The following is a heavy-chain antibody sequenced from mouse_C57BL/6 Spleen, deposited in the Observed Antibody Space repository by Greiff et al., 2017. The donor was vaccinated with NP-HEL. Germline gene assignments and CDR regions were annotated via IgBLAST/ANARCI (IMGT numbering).Heavy chain of an antibody. D-gene: IGHD2-3*01. CDR2: IYPSDSET. CDR1: GYTFTSYW. J-gene: IGHJ2*01. V-gene: IGHV1-61*01. CDR3: ARGRGWLLRRGYFDY. Sequence: QVQLQQPGAELVRPGSSVKLSCKASGYTFTSYWMDWVKQRPGQGLEWIGNIYPSDSETHYNQKFKDKATLTVDKSSSTAYMPLSSLTSEDSAVYYCARGRGWLLRRGYFDYWGQGTTLTVSS.